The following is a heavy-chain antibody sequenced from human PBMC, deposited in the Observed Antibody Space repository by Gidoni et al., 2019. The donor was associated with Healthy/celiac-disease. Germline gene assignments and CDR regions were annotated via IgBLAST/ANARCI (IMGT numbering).Heavy chain of an antibody. CDR1: GFTFSSYW. CDR3: ARDQWQQLVQGGPYYYYYGMDV. Sequence: EVQLVESGGGLVQPGGSLRLSCAASGFTFSSYWMIWVRQAPGKGLEWVANIKQDGSEKYYVDSVKGRFTISRDNAKNSLYLQMNSLRAEDTAVYYCARDQWQQLVQGGPYYYYYGMDVWGQGTTVTVSS. D-gene: IGHD6-13*01. CDR2: IKQDGSEK. V-gene: IGHV3-7*01. J-gene: IGHJ6*02.